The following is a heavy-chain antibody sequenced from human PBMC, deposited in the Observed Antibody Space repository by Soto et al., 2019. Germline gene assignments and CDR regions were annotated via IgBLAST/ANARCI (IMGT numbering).Heavy chain of an antibody. D-gene: IGHD5-12*01. V-gene: IGHV1-3*01. Sequence: ASVKVSCKASGYTFTSYAMHWVRQAPGQRLEWMGWISAGNGNTKYSQKFQGRVTITRDTSASTAYMELSSLRSEDTAVDYCARSDIVATLDYWGQGTLVTVSS. CDR3: ARSDIVATLDY. J-gene: IGHJ4*02. CDR1: GYTFTSYA. CDR2: ISAGNGNT.